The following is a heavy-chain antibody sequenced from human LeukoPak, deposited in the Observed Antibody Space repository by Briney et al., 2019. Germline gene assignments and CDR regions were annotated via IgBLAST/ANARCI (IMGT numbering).Heavy chain of an antibody. V-gene: IGHV3-15*01. D-gene: IGHD1-26*01. J-gene: IGHJ4*02. CDR3: VTDGK. CDR2: IKSKTDGGTI. CDR1: GFTVSSNY. Sequence: GGSLRLSCAASGFTVSSNYMSWVRQAPGKGLEWVGRIKSKTDGGTIDYAAPVKGRFIISRDGSKNTLYLQMNSLKTEDTAVYYCVTDGKWGQGTLVTVSS.